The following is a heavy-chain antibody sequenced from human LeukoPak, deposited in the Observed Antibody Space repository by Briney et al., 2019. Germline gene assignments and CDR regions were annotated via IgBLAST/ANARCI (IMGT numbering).Heavy chain of an antibody. CDR2: IWYDGSNK. Sequence: GGSLRLSCAASGLTFSSYGMHWVRQAPGKGLEGVAAIWYDGSNKYYADSVKGRFTISRDNSKNALYLQMNSLRAEDTAVYYCAREELVVVPAALDYWGQGTLVTVSS. CDR1: GLTFSSYG. J-gene: IGHJ4*02. D-gene: IGHD2-2*01. CDR3: AREELVVVPAALDY. V-gene: IGHV3-33*01.